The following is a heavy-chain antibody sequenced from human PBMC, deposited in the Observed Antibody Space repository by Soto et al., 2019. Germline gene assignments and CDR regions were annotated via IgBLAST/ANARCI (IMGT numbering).Heavy chain of an antibody. CDR3: ARGAVTSGFDY. V-gene: IGHV3-33*01. J-gene: IGHJ4*02. CDR2: IWYDGSNK. Sequence: VAVIWYDGSNKYYADYVKGRFTISRDNAKNTLYLQMNSLRAEDTAVYYCARGAVTSGFDYWGQGTLVTVSS. D-gene: IGHD3-16*01.